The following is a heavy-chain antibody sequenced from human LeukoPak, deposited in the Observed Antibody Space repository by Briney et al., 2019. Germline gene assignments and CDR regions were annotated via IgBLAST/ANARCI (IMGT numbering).Heavy chain of an antibody. CDR1: GFTFSNYA. Sequence: GGSLRLSCAASGFTFSNYAMSWVRQAPGKGLEWVSAISGSGGSTDYADSVKGRFTISRDNSKNTLYLQMNSLRVADTAVYYCAKWSGIVLPAVHYSDYWGQGTLVTVSS. V-gene: IGHV3-23*01. CDR3: AKWSGIVLPAVHYSDY. J-gene: IGHJ4*02. D-gene: IGHD2-2*01. CDR2: ISGSGGST.